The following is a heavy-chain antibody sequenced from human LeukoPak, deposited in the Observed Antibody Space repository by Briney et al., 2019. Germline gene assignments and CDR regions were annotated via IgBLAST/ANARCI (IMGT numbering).Heavy chain of an antibody. J-gene: IGHJ4*02. CDR1: GFTFSSYA. V-gene: IGHV3-23*01. CDR2: ISSSSSYI. D-gene: IGHD2/OR15-2a*01. CDR3: AEDHENEYYFDY. Sequence: PGGSLRLSCAASGFTFSSYAMSWVRQAPGKGLEWVSSISSSSSYIYYADSVKGRFTISRDNSKNTLYLQMNSLRAEDTAVYYCAEDHENEYYFDYWGQGTLVTVSS.